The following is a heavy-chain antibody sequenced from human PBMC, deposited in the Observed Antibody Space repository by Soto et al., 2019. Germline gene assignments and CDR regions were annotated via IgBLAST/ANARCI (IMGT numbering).Heavy chain of an antibody. Sequence: ELQLVESGGDLVQPGGSLRLSCAGAEFTCSTCWMGWVRQSPGKGPEWVSRINFDGSSTDYADSVRGRFTISRDSAKNALYLEMNSLRADDTAVYHCARGPRGWYGFDYWGQGTLVTVSS. V-gene: IGHV3-74*02. CDR2: INFDGSST. J-gene: IGHJ4*02. CDR1: EFTCSTCW. CDR3: ARGPRGWYGFDY. D-gene: IGHD6-19*01.